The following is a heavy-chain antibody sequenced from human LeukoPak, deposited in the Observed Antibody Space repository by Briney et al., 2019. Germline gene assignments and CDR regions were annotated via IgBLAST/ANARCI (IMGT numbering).Heavy chain of an antibody. CDR2: ISAGGDRT. D-gene: IGHD5-18*01. CDR3: AKEHIYGTTPYFDX. CDR1: GFTFSTYA. Sequence: GGSLRLSCAASGFTFSTYAMTWLRQAPGKGLEWISAISAGGDRTYYIDTVKGRFTISRDNSKSTLYLHLNSLRVDDTAVYFCAKEHIYGTTPYFDXWGQGTLVTXSS. V-gene: IGHV3-23*02. J-gene: IGHJ4*02.